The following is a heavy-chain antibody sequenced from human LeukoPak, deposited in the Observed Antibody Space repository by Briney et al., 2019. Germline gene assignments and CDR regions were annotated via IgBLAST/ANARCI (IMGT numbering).Heavy chain of an antibody. V-gene: IGHV4-34*01. Sequence: PSETLSLTCAVDGGSFSGYYWSWIREPPGKGLEWIGETNQSGSTNYNPSLKSRVTLSVDTSKNHFSLKLSSVTAADTAVYYCARGRGSSSWYFPFDYWGQGTLVTVSS. D-gene: IGHD6-13*01. CDR2: TNQSGST. J-gene: IGHJ4*02. CDR1: GGSFSGYY. CDR3: ARGRGSSSWYFPFDY.